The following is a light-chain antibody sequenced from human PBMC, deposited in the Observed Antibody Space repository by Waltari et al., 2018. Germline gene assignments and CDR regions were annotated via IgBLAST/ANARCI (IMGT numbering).Light chain of an antibody. J-gene: IGLJ2*01. Sequence: SYELTQPSSVSVSPGQTARITCSGDLLAKKKYARWFQQRPGQAPVLVSYKGSERPSGIPKRFSGSSSGTTVTLTISGAQVEDEADYYCYSATDNNLGIFGGGTKLTVL. CDR1: LLAKKKY. CDR3: YSATDNNLGI. V-gene: IGLV3-27*01. CDR2: KGS.